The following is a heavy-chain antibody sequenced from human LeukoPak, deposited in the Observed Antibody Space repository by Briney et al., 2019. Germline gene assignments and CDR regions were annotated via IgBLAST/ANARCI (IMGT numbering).Heavy chain of an antibody. Sequence: SETLSLTCAVSGGSTSSGGYSWSWIRQPPGKGLEWIGYIYYSGSTYYNPSLKSRVTISVDTSKNQFSLKLSSVTAADTAVYYCARAADYYDSSGYHGGFDYWGQGTLVTVSS. V-gene: IGHV4-30-4*07. CDR3: ARAADYYDSSGYHGGFDY. D-gene: IGHD3-22*01. CDR1: GGSTSSGGYS. J-gene: IGHJ4*02. CDR2: IYYSGST.